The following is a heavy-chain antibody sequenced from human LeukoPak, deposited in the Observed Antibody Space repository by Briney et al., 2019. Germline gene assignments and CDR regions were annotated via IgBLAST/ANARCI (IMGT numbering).Heavy chain of an antibody. D-gene: IGHD2-21*01. Sequence: PGGSLRLSCAASGFSFSSYSMNWVRQAPGKGLEWVSYISSSTTTIYYADSVKGRFTISRDNAKNSLYLQMNSLRAEDTAVYYCAKDSHGIYDYWGQGTLVTVSS. CDR2: ISSSTTTI. J-gene: IGHJ4*02. CDR1: GFSFSSYS. CDR3: AKDSHGIYDY. V-gene: IGHV3-48*01.